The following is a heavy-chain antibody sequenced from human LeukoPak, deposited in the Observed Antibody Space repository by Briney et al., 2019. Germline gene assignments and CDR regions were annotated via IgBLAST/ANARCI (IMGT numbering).Heavy chain of an antibody. D-gene: IGHD1-26*01. Sequence: SETLSLTCTVSGGSITTSDFDWAWIRQPPGQGFEWIATISSSGKAYYYPSLMSRVTISVDTSKNQFSLDVTSVTAANTGLFYCARFKGGTGFDYWGRGILVIVS. J-gene: IGHJ4*02. CDR3: ARFKGGTGFDY. CDR2: ISSSGKA. CDR1: GGSITTSDFD. V-gene: IGHV4-39*01.